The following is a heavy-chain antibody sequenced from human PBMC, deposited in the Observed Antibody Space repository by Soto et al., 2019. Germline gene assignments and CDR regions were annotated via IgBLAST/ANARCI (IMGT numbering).Heavy chain of an antibody. V-gene: IGHV3-49*03. CDR2: IRAKPHRETT. D-gene: IGHD2-2*01. CDR1: GFTFGDYG. J-gene: IGHJ4*02. Sequence: GGSLRLSCSASGFTFGDYGMSWFRQAPGKGLEWIGFIRAKPHRETTEYAASVKGRFSISRDDSKSVAYLEMNSLKTEDTAMYYCTRGSVRDFVVPYFDYWGQGTLVTVSS. CDR3: TRGSVRDFVVPYFDY.